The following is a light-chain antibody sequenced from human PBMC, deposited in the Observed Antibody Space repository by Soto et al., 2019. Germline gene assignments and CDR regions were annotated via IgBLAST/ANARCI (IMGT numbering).Light chain of an antibody. CDR2: YDD. V-gene: IGLV1-36*01. Sequence: QYVVTQPPSVSESPRQSVTISCSGSSSNIGNNAVNWYQQLPGKAPKLLIYYDDLLPSGVSDRFSGSKSGTSASLAISGLQPEDEADYYCAAWDDSLNGLVFGTGTKVTV. J-gene: IGLJ1*01. CDR1: SSNIGNNA. CDR3: AAWDDSLNGLV.